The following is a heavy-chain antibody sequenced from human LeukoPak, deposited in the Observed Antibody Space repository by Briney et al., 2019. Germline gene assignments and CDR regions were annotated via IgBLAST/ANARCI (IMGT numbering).Heavy chain of an antibody. Sequence: GGSLRHSCATSGFTFNSYAMSWVRQAPGKGLQWVSGLSGSGGDTDYADSVKGRFTISRDNSRNTLYLQMNSLRSEDTAVYYCAKDAMATVTYFDSWGEGSLVTVSS. D-gene: IGHD4-17*01. CDR2: LSGSGGDT. J-gene: IGHJ4*02. CDR3: AKDAMATVTYFDS. CDR1: GFTFNSYA. V-gene: IGHV3-23*01.